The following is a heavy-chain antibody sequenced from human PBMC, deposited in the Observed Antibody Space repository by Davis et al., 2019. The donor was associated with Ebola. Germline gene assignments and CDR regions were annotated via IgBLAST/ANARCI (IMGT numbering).Heavy chain of an antibody. CDR2: IIPIFGTA. CDR1: GGTFSSHG. J-gene: IGHJ4*02. V-gene: IGHV1-69*06. D-gene: IGHD2-8*01. CDR3: ARLANGPSDY. Sequence: SVKVSCKATGGTFSSHGISWVRQAPGQGLEWMGGIIPIFGTANYAQKFQGRVTITADKSTSTAYMELSSLRSEDTAVYYCARLANGPSDYWGQGTLVTVSS.